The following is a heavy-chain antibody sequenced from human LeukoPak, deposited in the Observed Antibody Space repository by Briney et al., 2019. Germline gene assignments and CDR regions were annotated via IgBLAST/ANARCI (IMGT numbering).Heavy chain of an antibody. D-gene: IGHD5-18*01. CDR1: GGSISSGDYY. CDR2: IFYSGST. CDR3: AREYVDTAMVTAFDI. V-gene: IGHV4-30-4*08. Sequence: SQTLSLTCTVSGGSISSGDYYWSWIRQPPGKGLEWIGYIFYSGSTYYNPSLKSRVTISVDTSKNQFSLKLSSVTAADTAVYYCAREYVDTAMVTAFDIWGQGTMVTVSS. J-gene: IGHJ3*02.